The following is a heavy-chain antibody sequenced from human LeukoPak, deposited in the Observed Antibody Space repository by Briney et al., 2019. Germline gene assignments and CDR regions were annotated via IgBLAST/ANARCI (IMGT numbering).Heavy chain of an antibody. Sequence: GGSLRLSCAASGFTFSSYGMHWVRQAPGKGLEWVAVIWFDGSINYYADSVKGRFTISRDNSRNTLYLQMRSLRVEDTAIYYCGRDWKLDYWGQGSLVTVSS. CDR3: GRDWKLDY. V-gene: IGHV3-33*01. J-gene: IGHJ4*02. D-gene: IGHD1-1*01. CDR2: IWFDGSIN. CDR1: GFTFSSYG.